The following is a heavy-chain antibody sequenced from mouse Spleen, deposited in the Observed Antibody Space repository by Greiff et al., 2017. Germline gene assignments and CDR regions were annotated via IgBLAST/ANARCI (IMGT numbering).Heavy chain of an antibody. Sequence: ESGPGLVKPSQSLSLTCSVTGYSITSGYYWNWIRQFPGNKLEWMGYISYDGSNNYNPSLKNRISITRDTSKNQFFLKLNSVTTEDTATYYCAREDYDYPTWFAYWGQGTLVTVSA. CDR3: AREDYDYPTWFAY. D-gene: IGHD2-4*01. CDR1: GYSITSGYY. V-gene: IGHV3-6*01. CDR2: ISYDGSN. J-gene: IGHJ3*01.